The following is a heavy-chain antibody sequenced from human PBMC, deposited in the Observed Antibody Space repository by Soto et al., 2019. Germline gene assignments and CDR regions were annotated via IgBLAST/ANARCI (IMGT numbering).Heavy chain of an antibody. CDR3: ARGSYYYDSSGYPNPYDS. Sequence: QVQLQESGPGLVKPSETLSLTCTVSGGSVSSGSYYWSWIRQPPGKGLEWIGYIYYSGSTNYNPSLKSRVTISVDTSKNQFSLKLSSVTAADTAVYYCARGSYYYDSSGYPNPYDSWGQGTLVTVSS. J-gene: IGHJ4*02. D-gene: IGHD3-22*01. CDR2: IYYSGST. V-gene: IGHV4-61*01. CDR1: GGSVSSGSYY.